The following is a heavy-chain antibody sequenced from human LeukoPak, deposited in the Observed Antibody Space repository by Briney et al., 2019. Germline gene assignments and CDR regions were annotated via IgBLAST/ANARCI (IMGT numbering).Heavy chain of an antibody. CDR1: GFTFSSYG. CDR2: ISSSSSTI. Sequence: GGSLRLSCAASGFTFSSYGMHWVRQAPGKGLEWVSYISSSSSTIYYADSVKGRFTISRDNAKNSLYLQMNSLRAEDTAVYYCARRGYCSSTSCSDAFDIWGQGTMVTVSS. V-gene: IGHV3-48*01. J-gene: IGHJ3*02. CDR3: ARRGYCSSTSCSDAFDI. D-gene: IGHD2-2*01.